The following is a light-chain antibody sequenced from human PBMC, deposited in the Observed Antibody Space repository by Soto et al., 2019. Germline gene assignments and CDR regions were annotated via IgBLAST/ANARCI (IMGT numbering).Light chain of an antibody. V-gene: IGLV1-40*01. CDR1: SSNIGANSG. J-gene: IGLJ2*01. CDR2: DDI. CDR3: QSYDRSLSGNVV. Sequence: QSVLTQPPSVSGAPGQRVIITCTGSSSNIGANSGVHWYQQLPGTAPKLLIYDDINRPSGIPDRFSGSKSGTSASLAITGLQAEDEADCYCQSYDRSLSGNVVFGGGTKVTVL.